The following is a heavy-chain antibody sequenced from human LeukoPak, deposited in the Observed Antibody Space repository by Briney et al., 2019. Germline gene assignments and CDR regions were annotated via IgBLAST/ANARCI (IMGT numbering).Heavy chain of an antibody. CDR3: ARLASGSYGPLTPFDY. Sequence: SETLSLTCTVSGGSISSGGYYWSWIRQHPGKGLEWIGYIYYSGSTYYNPSLKSRVTISVDTSKNQFSLRLSSVTAADTAVYYSARLASGSYGPLTPFDYWGQGTLVTVSS. CDR2: IYYSGST. J-gene: IGHJ4*02. V-gene: IGHV4-31*03. CDR1: GGSISSGGYY. D-gene: IGHD1-26*01.